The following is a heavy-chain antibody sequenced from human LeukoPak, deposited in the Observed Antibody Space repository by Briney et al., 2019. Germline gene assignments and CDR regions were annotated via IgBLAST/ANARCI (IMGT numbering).Heavy chain of an antibody. J-gene: IGHJ3*01. CDR1: GFTVSNGR. CDR2: FYRGGNT. V-gene: IGHV3-53*01. CDR3: ATSKSAPYVGLDL. Sequence: PGGSLRLSCAVSGFTVSNGRMHWVRQAPGQGLEWVATFYRGGNTYHADSVKGRLTVSRDNLKNTVSLQKDSLRAEDTAVYYCATSKSAPYVGLDLWGKGTRVTVS. D-gene: IGHD3-10*02.